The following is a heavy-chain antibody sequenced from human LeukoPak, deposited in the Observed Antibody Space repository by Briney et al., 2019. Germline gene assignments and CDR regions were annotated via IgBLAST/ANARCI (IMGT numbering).Heavy chain of an antibody. CDR2: IYYSGST. V-gene: IGHV4-39*01. CDR1: GGSISSSSYY. CDR3: ARHSLKTYVLRFLEWLSPFDY. Sequence: SETLSLTCTVSGGSISSSSYYWGRIRQPPGKGLESLGSIYYSGSTYYNPSLKSRVTISVDTSKNQFSLKLSSVTAADTAVYYCARHSLKTYVLRFLEWLSPFDYWGQGTLVTVSS. J-gene: IGHJ4*02. D-gene: IGHD3-3*01.